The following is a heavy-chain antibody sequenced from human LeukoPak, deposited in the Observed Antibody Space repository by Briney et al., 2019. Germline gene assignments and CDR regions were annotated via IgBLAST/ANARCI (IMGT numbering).Heavy chain of an antibody. CDR3: ARDSRIAAATNNWFDP. CDR1: GFTFSDYY. J-gene: IGHJ5*02. V-gene: IGHV3-11*01. D-gene: IGHD6-13*01. CDR2: ISSSGSTI. Sequence: GGSLRLSCAASGFTFSDYYMSWIRQAPGKGLEWVSYISSSGSTIYYADSVKGRFTISRDNAKNSLYLQMNSLRAEDTAVYYCARDSRIAAATNNWFDPWGQGTLVIVSS.